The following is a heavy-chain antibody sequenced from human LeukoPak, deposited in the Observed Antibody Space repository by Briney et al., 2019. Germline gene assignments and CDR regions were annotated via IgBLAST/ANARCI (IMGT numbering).Heavy chain of an antibody. CDR1: GFTFSSYG. V-gene: IGHV3-30*18. J-gene: IGHJ6*03. CDR2: ISYDGSNK. CDR3: AKDTYGRPYYYYYMDV. D-gene: IGHD3-10*01. Sequence: PGGPLRLSCAASGFTFSSYGMHWVRQAPGKGLEWVAVISYDGSNKYYADSVKGRFTISRDNSKNTLYLQMNSLRAEDTAVYYCAKDTYGRPYYYYYMDVWGKGTTVTVSS.